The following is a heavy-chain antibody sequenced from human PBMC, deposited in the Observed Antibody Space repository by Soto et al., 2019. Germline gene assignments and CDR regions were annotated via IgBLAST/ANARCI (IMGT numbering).Heavy chain of an antibody. CDR2: MNPNSGNT. CDR3: ARCSINYYDSSGYYPHTDY. V-gene: IGHV1-8*01. D-gene: IGHD3-22*01. Sequence: ASVKVSCKASGYTFTSYDINWVRQATGQGLEWMGWMNPNSGNTGYAQKFQGRVTMTRNTSISTAYMELSSLRSEDTAVYYCARCSINYYDSSGYYPHTDYWGQGTLVTSPQ. CDR1: GYTFTSYD. J-gene: IGHJ4*02.